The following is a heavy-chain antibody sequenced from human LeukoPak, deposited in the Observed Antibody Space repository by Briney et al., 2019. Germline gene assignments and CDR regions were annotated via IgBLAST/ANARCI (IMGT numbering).Heavy chain of an antibody. CDR3: ARVVLKLPGAFDI. J-gene: IGHJ3*02. CDR1: GYTFTGYY. Sequence: GASVKVSCKASGYTFTGYYMHWVRQAPGQGLEWMGWINPNSGGTNYAQKFQGRVTMTRDTSISTAYMELSRLRSDDTAVYYCARVVLKLPGAFDIWGQGTMVTVSS. CDR2: INPNSGGT. D-gene: IGHD2-15*01. V-gene: IGHV1-2*02.